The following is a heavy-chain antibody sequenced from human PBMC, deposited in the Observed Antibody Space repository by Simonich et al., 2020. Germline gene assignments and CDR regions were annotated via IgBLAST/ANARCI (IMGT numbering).Heavy chain of an antibody. CDR2: ISWNSGSI. Sequence: EVQLVESGGGLVQPGRSLRLSCAASGFTFDDYVMHWVRQAPGNGVEGCSGISWNSGSIGHADSVKGRFTISRDNAKNSLYLQMNSLRAEDTALYYCAKDMGYCSGGSCYYFDYWGQGTLVTVSS. D-gene: IGHD2-15*01. J-gene: IGHJ4*02. CDR3: AKDMGYCSGGSCYYFDY. CDR1: GFTFDDYV. V-gene: IGHV3-9*01.